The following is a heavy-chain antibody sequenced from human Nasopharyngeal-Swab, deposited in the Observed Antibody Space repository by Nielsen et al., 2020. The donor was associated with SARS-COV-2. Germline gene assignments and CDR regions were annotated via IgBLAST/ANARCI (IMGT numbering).Heavy chain of an antibody. J-gene: IGHJ5*02. D-gene: IGHD3-16*01. V-gene: IGHV4-59*01. CDR3: ARAAYNIIGWFDP. CDR2: IYYSGST. Sequence: WIRQPPGKGLEWIGHIYYSGSTNYSPSLKSRVTISVDTSKNQFSLKLSSVTAADTAVYYCARAAYNIIGWFDPWGQGTLVTVSS.